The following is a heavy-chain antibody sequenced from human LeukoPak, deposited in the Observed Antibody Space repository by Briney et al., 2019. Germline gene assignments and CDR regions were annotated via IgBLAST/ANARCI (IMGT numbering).Heavy chain of an antibody. D-gene: IGHD6-19*01. Sequence: ASVKVSCKASGYTFTSYDINWVRQATGQGLDWIGIIDPSGGSTNYAQKFQGRVTMTRDTSTSTVFMELNSLRSEDTAVYYCARGQEPGYASGWHSACGYWGPGTLVSVSS. CDR2: IDPSGGST. V-gene: IGHV1-46*01. CDR1: GYTFTSYD. CDR3: ARGQEPGYASGWHSACGY. J-gene: IGHJ4*02.